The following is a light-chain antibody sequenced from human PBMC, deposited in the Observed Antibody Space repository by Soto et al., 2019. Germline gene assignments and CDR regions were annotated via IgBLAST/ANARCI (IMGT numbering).Light chain of an antibody. CDR3: TSDAGSNNLI. Sequence: QSALTQPPSASGSLGQSVTISCTGTSSDVGAYNHVSWYQQYPGQAPKLIIYGVNERPSGVPDRFSGYKSGNTASLTVSGRQDEDEADYYCTSDAGSNNLIFGGGTKVTVL. V-gene: IGLV2-8*01. CDR1: SSDVGAYNH. J-gene: IGLJ2*01. CDR2: GVN.